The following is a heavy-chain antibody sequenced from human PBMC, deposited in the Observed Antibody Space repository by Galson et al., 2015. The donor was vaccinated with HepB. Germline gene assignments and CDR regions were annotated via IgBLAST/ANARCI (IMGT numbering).Heavy chain of an antibody. Sequence: QSGAEVKKPGESLKISCKGSGYSFTSYWIGWVRQMPGKGLEWMGIIYPGDSDTRYSPSFQGQVTISADKSISTAYLQWSSLKASDTAMYYCAASVGYSSSWASNYYYYYGMDVWGQGTTVTVSS. D-gene: IGHD6-13*01. J-gene: IGHJ6*02. V-gene: IGHV5-51*01. CDR3: AASVGYSSSWASNYYYYYGMDV. CDR1: GYSFTSYW. CDR2: IYPGDSDT.